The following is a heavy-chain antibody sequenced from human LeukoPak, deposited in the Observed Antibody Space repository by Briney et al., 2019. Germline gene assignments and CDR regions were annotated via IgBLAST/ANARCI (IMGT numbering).Heavy chain of an antibody. CDR3: ARGSSRSFDI. J-gene: IGHJ3*02. CDR2: MNPNSGNA. V-gene: IGHV1-8*01. Sequence: GASVKVSRKASGYTFTTSDINWVRQAPGQGLQWMGWMNPNSGNAVYAQKFQGRVTMTRSTSINTAYMELSSLRSEDTAVYYCARGSSRSFDIWGLGTMVTVSS. CDR1: GYTFTTSD. D-gene: IGHD3-10*01.